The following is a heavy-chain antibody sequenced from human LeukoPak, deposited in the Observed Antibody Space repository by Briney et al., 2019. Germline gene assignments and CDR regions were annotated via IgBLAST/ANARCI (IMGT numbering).Heavy chain of an antibody. V-gene: IGHV4-30-4*01. CDR2: IYYSGST. Sequence: SETLSLTCTVSGGSISSGDYYWSWIRQPPGKGLEWIGYIYYSGSTYYNPSLKSRVTISVDTSKNQFSLKLSSVTAADTAVYYCARLGYYYYGMDVWGQGTTVTVSS. CDR1: GGSISSGDYY. J-gene: IGHJ6*02. CDR3: ARLGYYYYGMDV.